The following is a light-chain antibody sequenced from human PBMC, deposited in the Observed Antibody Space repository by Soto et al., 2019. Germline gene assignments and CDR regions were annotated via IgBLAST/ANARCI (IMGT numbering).Light chain of an antibody. CDR1: QSVSSSY. CDR3: QQDYNLPFT. J-gene: IGKJ5*01. Sequence: EIVLTQSPGILSLSPGERATLSCRASQSVSSSYLVWHQQKPGQAPRLIISGASTRATGTPARFSGSGSGTDFTLTISSLQPEDFAVYYCQQDYNLPFTFGQGTRLEIK. V-gene: IGKV3D-7*01. CDR2: GAS.